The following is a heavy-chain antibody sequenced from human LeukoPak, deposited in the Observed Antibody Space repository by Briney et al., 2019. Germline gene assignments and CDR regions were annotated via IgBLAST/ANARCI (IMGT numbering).Heavy chain of an antibody. D-gene: IGHD2-21*01. Sequence: GGSLRLSCAASGFTFSSYSMNWVRQAPGKGLEWVSFISSSSSYIYYTDSVKGRFTISRGNARNSLFLQMNSPRADDTAVYYCARAPPGIATLAGYMDVWGKGTTVTVSS. CDR2: ISSSSSYI. CDR1: GFTFSSYS. CDR3: ARAPPGIATLAGYMDV. V-gene: IGHV3-21*06. J-gene: IGHJ6*03.